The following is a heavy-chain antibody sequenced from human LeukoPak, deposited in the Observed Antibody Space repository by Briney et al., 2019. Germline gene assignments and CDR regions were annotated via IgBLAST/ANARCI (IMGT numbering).Heavy chain of an antibody. D-gene: IGHD6-6*01. CDR3: ARVKDRPYYFDY. CDR1: GGSISSYY. J-gene: IGHJ4*02. V-gene: IGHV4-59*01. Sequence: PSETLSLTCTVSGGSISSYYWSWIRQPPGKGLEWIGYIYYSGSTNYNPSLKSRVTISVDTSKSQFSLKLSSVTAADTAVYYCARVKDRPYYFDYWGQGTLVTVSS. CDR2: IYYSGST.